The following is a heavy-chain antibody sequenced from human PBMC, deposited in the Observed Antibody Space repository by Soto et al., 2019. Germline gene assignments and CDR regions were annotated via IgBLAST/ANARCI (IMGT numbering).Heavy chain of an antibody. CDR2: IYFSGST. V-gene: IGHV4-4*09. CDR3: ARSVATPGTNIDF. J-gene: IGHJ4*02. CDR1: GGSMNGYY. D-gene: IGHD6-13*01. Sequence: SETLSLTCSVSGGSMNGYYWSWIRQTPGQGLEWLGFIYFSGSTRYNPSLMSRLTISLDKSKRQFSMSLSSVTAADTAVYYCARSVATPGTNIDFWGQGTLVTVSS.